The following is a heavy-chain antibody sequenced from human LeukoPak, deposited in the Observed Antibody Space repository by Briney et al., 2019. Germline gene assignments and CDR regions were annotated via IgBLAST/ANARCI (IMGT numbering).Heavy chain of an antibody. D-gene: IGHD4-17*01. V-gene: IGHV3-48*03. CDR1: GFTFSSYE. J-gene: IGHJ4*02. CDR3: ARDRYGDYEFDY. CDR2: ISSSGSTI. Sequence: GGSLRLSCAASGFTFSSYEMNWVRQAPGKGLEWVSYISSSGSTIYYADSVKGRFTISRDNAKNSLYLQMNSLRAEDTAVYYCARDRYGDYEFDYWGQGTLVTVSS.